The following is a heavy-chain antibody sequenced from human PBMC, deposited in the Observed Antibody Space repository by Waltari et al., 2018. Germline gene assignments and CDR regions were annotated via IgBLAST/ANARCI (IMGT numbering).Heavy chain of an antibody. D-gene: IGHD5-12*01. CDR1: GGSISSSSYS. Sequence: QLQLQESGPGLVKPSETLSLTCTVSGGSISSSSYSWGWIRQPPGKGLEWIGSIYYSGSTYYNPSLKRRVTIAVDTSKNQFSLKLSSVTAADTAVYYCARWSRRDGYNSLFDYWGQGTLVTVSS. J-gene: IGHJ4*02. CDR2: IYYSGST. V-gene: IGHV4-39*07. CDR3: ARWSRRDGYNSLFDY.